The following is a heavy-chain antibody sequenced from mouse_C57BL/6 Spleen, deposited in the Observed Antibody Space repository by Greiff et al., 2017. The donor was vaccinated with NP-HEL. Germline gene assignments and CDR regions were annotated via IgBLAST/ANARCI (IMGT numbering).Heavy chain of an antibody. J-gene: IGHJ2*01. CDR3: ASGGGSFDY. D-gene: IGHD1-1*02. Sequence: EVQRVESGPELVKPGDSVKISCKASGYSFTGYFMNWVMQSHGKSLEWIGRINPYNGDTFYNQKFKGKATLTVDKSSSTAHMELRSLTSEDSAVYYCASGGGSFDYWGQGTTLTVSS. V-gene: IGHV1-20*01. CDR2: INPYNGDT. CDR1: GYSFTGYF.